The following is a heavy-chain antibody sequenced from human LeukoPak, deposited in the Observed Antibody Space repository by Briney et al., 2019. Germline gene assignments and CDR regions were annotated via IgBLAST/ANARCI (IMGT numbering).Heavy chain of an antibody. V-gene: IGHV4-38-2*02. CDR2: IYHSGST. J-gene: IGHJ3*02. CDR3: ARAPRTVTPDAFDI. CDR1: GYSISSSYY. D-gene: IGHD1-14*01. Sequence: SETLSLTCTVSGYSISSSYYWGWIRQPPGKGLEWIGSIYHSGSTYDNPSLKSRVSISVDTSKNQFSLKLSSVTAADTAVYYCARAPRTVTPDAFDIWGQGTMVTVSS.